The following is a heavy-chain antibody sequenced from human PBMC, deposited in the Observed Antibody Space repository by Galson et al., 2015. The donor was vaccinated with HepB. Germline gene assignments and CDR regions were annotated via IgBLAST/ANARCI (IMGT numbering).Heavy chain of an antibody. CDR2: IRSKANSYAT. V-gene: IGHV3-73*01. D-gene: IGHD5-12*01. CDR1: GFTFSGSA. Sequence: SLRLSCAASGFTFSGSAMHWVRQASRKGLEWVGRIRSKANSYATAYAASVKGRFTISRDDSKNTAYLQMNSLKTEDTAVYYCTRHRGSGPQGSYFDYWGQGTLVTVSS. J-gene: IGHJ4*02. CDR3: TRHRGSGPQGSYFDY.